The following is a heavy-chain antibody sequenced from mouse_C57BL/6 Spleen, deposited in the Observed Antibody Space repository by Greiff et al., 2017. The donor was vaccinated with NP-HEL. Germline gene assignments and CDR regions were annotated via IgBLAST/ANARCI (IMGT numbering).Heavy chain of an antibody. CDR2: INPGSGST. D-gene: IGHD4-1*01. J-gene: IGHJ1*03. CDR3: ARGGCNWGDWYVEV. CDR1: GYAFTNYL. Sequence: QVQLQQSGAELVRPGTSVKVSCKASGYAFTNYLIDWVKQRPGQGLEWIGVINPGSGSTNYNEKFKGKATLTVDKSSSTAYLQLSSLTSEASAVYVCARGGCNWGDWYVEVWGTGTTVTVSS. V-gene: IGHV1-54*01.